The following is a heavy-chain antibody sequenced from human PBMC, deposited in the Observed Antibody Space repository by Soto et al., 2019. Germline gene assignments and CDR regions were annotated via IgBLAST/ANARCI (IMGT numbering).Heavy chain of an antibody. CDR3: SHCYYHYFDS. CDR2: IKSKTDGGTS. CDR1: GVTLTTVW. J-gene: IGHJ4*02. D-gene: IGHD3-22*01. Sequence: PGGSLRLSCAVSGVTLTTVWMNWVRQAPGKGPEWVARIKSKTDGGTSDYAAPVKGRFTISRDDSENTLYLQMNSLKTEDTAVYYCSHCYYHYFDSWGQGTLVTVSS. V-gene: IGHV3-15*07.